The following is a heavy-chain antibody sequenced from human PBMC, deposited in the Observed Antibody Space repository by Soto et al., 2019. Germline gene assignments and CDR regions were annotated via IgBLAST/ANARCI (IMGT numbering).Heavy chain of an antibody. J-gene: IGHJ4*02. CDR3: AKGRVDYYDSSGYSFDY. D-gene: IGHD3-22*01. CDR2: ISYDGSNK. V-gene: IGHV3-30*18. CDR1: GFTFSSYG. Sequence: QVQLVESGGGVVQPGRSLRLSCAASGFTFSSYGMHWVRQAPGKGLEWVAVISYDGSNKYYPDSVKGRFTISRDNSKKTLHLQMTSLRAEDTAVYYCAKGRVDYYDSSGYSFDYWGQGTLVTVSS.